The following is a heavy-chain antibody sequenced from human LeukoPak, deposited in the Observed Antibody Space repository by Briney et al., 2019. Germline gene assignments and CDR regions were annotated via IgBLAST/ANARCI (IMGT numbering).Heavy chain of an antibody. Sequence: ASVTVSFKASGYTFSSYGIAWVRQAPGEGLEWMGWISANNGNTNYAQKVQGRVTMTTDTSTSTAYMELRSLRSDDAAVYYCARVDVSFRVLFDRWGQGTLVTVSS. D-gene: IGHD2-2*03. CDR2: ISANNGNT. V-gene: IGHV1-18*01. CDR3: ARVDVSFRVLFDR. J-gene: IGHJ5*02. CDR1: GYTFSSYG.